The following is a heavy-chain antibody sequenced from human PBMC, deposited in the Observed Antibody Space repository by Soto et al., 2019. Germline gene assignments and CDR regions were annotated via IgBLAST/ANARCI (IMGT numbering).Heavy chain of an antibody. Sequence: QVQLQESGPGLVKPSGTLSLTCAVSGGSISSSNWWSWVRQPPGKGLEWIGEIYHSGSTNYNPSLKSRVTISVDKSKSPSSLKLSSVTAADTAVYYCARAPGGSITMVRGVRDWGQGTLVTVSS. V-gene: IGHV4-4*02. CDR1: GGSISSSNW. CDR3: ARAPGGSITMVRGVRD. J-gene: IGHJ4*02. CDR2: IYHSGST. D-gene: IGHD3-10*01.